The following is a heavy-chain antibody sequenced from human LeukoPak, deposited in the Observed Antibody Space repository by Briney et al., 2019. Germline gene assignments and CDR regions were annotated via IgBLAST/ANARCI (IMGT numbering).Heavy chain of an antibody. CDR3: ARLPSDYYDSSGYYDDY. CDR1: GFTFSSYA. CDR2: ISGSGGST. V-gene: IGHV3-23*01. Sequence: GGSLRLSCAASGFTFSSYAMSWVRQAPGKGLEWVSAISGSGGSTYYADSVKGRFTISRDNSKNTLYLQMNSLRAEDTAVYYCARLPSDYYDSSGYYDDYWGQGTLVTVSS. J-gene: IGHJ4*02. D-gene: IGHD3-22*01.